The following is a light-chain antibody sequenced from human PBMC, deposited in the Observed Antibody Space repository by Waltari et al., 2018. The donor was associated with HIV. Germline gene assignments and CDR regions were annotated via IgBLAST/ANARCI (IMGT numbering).Light chain of an antibody. J-gene: IGKJ3*01. Sequence: EIVLTQSPGTLSLSPGERATLSCRASQTVSSNYLAWYQQKPGQAPRLLIYGTSIRAIGIPDRFSGSGSGTDFTLTINRLEPEDFAVYYCQQYGSSPTFGPGTKVDIK. CDR3: QQYGSSPT. V-gene: IGKV3-20*01. CDR2: GTS. CDR1: QTVSSNY.